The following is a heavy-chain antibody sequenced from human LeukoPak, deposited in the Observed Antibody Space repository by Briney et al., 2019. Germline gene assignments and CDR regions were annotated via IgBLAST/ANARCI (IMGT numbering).Heavy chain of an antibody. CDR2: INPNSGGT. CDR1: GYTFTGYY. CDR3: ARGLQSIAVAGTGIYFDY. V-gene: IGHV1-2*02. D-gene: IGHD6-19*01. J-gene: IGHJ4*02. Sequence: GASVKVSCKASGYTFTGYYMHWVRQAPGQGLEWMGWINPNSGGTNYAQKFQGRVTMTRDTSISTAYMELSRLRSDDTAVYYCARGLQSIAVAGTGIYFDYWGQGTLVTVSS.